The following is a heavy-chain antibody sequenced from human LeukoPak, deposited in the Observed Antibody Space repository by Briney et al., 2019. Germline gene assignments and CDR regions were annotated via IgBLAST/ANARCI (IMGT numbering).Heavy chain of an antibody. CDR1: GYTFTGYY. CDR3: ARQSSWFGSYDAFDI. CDR2: INPNSGGT. Sequence: ASVKVSCKASGYTFTGYYMHWVRQAPGQGLEWMGWINPNSGGTNYAQKFQGRVTMTRDTSISTAYMELSRLRSDDTAVYYCARQSSWFGSYDAFDIWGKGTTVTISS. D-gene: IGHD3-10*01. V-gene: IGHV1-2*02. J-gene: IGHJ6*04.